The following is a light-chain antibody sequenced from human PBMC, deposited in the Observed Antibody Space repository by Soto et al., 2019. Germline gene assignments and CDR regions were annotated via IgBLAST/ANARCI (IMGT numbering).Light chain of an antibody. Sequence: SYELTQPPSVSVAPGQTASITCGGDNIGGRSVHWYQQKPGQAPVVVVDHDSDRPSGIPERFSGSNSGNMATLTISRVEAGDEAVYHCQVWDYSTDDVVFGGGTKLTVL. CDR2: HDS. J-gene: IGLJ2*01. CDR3: QVWDYSTDDVV. CDR1: NIGGRS. V-gene: IGLV3-21*02.